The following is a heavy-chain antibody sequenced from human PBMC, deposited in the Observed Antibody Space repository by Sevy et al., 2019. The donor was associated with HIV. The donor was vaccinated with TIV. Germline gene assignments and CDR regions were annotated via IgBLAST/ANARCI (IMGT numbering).Heavy chain of an antibody. J-gene: IGHJ4*02. Sequence: ASVKVSCEASGYTFTSYDINWVRQATGQGLEWMGWMNPTSGNTVYAQNFQGRVTLTRDATIDTAYMELSSLRSEDTGVYYCARGDCSGGNCYWGFDYWGQGTLVTVSS. V-gene: IGHV1-8*01. D-gene: IGHD2-15*01. CDR3: ARGDCSGGNCYWGFDY. CDR2: MNPTSGNT. CDR1: GYTFTSYD.